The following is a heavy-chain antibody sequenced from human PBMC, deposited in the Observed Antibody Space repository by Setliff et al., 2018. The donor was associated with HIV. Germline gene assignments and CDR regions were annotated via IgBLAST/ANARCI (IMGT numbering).Heavy chain of an antibody. CDR3: ARQDDYFDSSGYYLGYDGFDI. CDR2: ISYDGSNK. J-gene: IGHJ3*02. D-gene: IGHD3-22*01. V-gene: IGHV3-30-3*01. CDR1: GFTFSSYA. Sequence: GGSLRLSCAASGFTFSSYAMHWVRQAPGKGLEWVAVISYDGSNKYYADSVKGRFTISRDNAKKSLYLQMNSLRAEDTAVYYCARQDDYFDSSGYYLGYDGFDIWGQGTMVTVSS.